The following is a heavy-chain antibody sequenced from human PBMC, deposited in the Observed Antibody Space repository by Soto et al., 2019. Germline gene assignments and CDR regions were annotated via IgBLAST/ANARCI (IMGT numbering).Heavy chain of an antibody. D-gene: IGHD6-13*01. J-gene: IGHJ6*02. V-gene: IGHV4-31*02. CDR3: ARDQYVAAAGTLYGMDV. Sequence: SETVSLTXTVSGGSISSGGYYWSWIRQHPGKGLEWIGYIYYSGSTYYNPSLKSRVTISVDTSKNQFSLKLSSVTAADTAVYYCARDQYVAAAGTLYGMDVWGQGTTVTVSS. CDR2: IYYSGST. CDR1: GGSISSGGYY.